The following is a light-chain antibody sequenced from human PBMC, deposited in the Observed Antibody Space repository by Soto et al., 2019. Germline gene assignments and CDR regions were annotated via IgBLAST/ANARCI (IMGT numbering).Light chain of an antibody. V-gene: IGKV1-39*01. Sequence: DIQMTQSPSSQSASVGDRVTITCRASQSINSYLNWYQQKPGKAPKLLLYAASSLASGVASRFSGTESETEVTLTITIPEPDDFATYYCPRRFRTPRTFGQGTRVDI. CDR3: PRRFRTPRT. CDR1: QSINSY. CDR2: AAS. J-gene: IGKJ1*01.